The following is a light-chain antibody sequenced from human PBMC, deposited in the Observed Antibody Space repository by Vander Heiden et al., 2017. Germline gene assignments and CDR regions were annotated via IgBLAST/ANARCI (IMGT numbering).Light chain of an antibody. Sequence: EIVLTQSPGTLSLSPGDRATLSCRASQTVSSSYLAWYQKPGQAPRLLIYGASSRATGIPARFSGSGSGTDFTLTISRLEPEDFAVYYCQQFGSSPLYTFGQGTKLEIK. V-gene: IGKV3-20*01. J-gene: IGKJ2*01. CDR1: QTVSSSY. CDR2: GAS. CDR3: QQFGSSPLYT.